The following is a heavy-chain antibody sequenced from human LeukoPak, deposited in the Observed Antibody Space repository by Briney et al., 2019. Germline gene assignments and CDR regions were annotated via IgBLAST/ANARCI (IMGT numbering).Heavy chain of an antibody. D-gene: IGHD3-10*01. V-gene: IGHV4-39*07. CDR1: GGSISSSSYY. Sequence: SETLSLTCTVSGGSISSSSYYWGWIRQPPGKGLEWIGSIYYSGSTYYNPSLKSRVTISVDTSKNQFSLKLSSVTAADTAVYYCARGSITMVRGVIPHYYYYMDAWGKGTTVTVSS. J-gene: IGHJ6*03. CDR2: IYYSGST. CDR3: ARGSITMVRGVIPHYYYYMDA.